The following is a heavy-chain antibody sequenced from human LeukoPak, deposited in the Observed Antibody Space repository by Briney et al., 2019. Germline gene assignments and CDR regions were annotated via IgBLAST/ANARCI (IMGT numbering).Heavy chain of an antibody. D-gene: IGHD6-13*01. CDR3: AKGTRYSSSWVPGNWFDP. J-gene: IGHJ5*02. V-gene: IGHV3-23*01. CDR2: ISGSGGST. CDR1: GFTFSSYA. Sequence: PGGSLRLSCAASGFTFSSYAMSWVRQAPGKGLEWVSAISGSGGSTYYADSVKGRFTISRDNSKNTLYLQMNSLRAEDTAVYYCAKGTRYSSSWVPGNWFDPWGQGTLVTVSS.